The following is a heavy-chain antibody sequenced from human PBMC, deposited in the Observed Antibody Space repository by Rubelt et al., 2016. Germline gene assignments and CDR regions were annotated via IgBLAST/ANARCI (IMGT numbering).Heavy chain of an antibody. CDR2: INAGNGNK. J-gene: IGHJ5*02. CDR1: GYTFTSYA. CDR3: ARVIWGSGWSNNWFDP. Sequence: QVQLVQSGAEVKKPGASVKVSCKASGYTFTSYAMHWVRQAPGQRLEWMGWINAGNGNKKYSQKFQGRVTITRDTAASTAYMGLSSLRSEDTAVDYCARVIWGSGWSNNWFDPWGQGTLVTVSS. D-gene: IGHD6-19*01. V-gene: IGHV1-3*01.